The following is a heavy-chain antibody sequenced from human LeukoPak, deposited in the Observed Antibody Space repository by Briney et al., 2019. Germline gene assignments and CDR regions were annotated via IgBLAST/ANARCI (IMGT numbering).Heavy chain of an antibody. Sequence: GGSLRLSCAASGFTFSSYAMSWARQAPGKGLEWVSAISGSGGSTYYADSVKGRFTISRDNSKNTLYLQMNSLRAEDTAVYYCAKLLGDYWRPHNIWFDPWSQGTLVTVSS. J-gene: IGHJ5*02. CDR3: AKLLGDYWRPHNIWFDP. D-gene: IGHD4-17*01. CDR2: ISGSGGST. V-gene: IGHV3-23*01. CDR1: GFTFSSYA.